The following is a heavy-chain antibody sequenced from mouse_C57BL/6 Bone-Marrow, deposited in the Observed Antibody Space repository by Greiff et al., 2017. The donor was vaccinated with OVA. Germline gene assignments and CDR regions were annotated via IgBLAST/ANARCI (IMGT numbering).Heavy chain of an antibody. CDR2: INPSSGYT. CDR1: GYTFTSYT. D-gene: IGHD2-1*01. V-gene: IGHV1-4*01. Sequence: VKLMESGAELARPGASVKMSCKASGYTFTSYTMHWVKQRPGQGLEWIGYINPSSGYTKYNQKFKDKATLTADKSSSTAYMQLSSLTSEDSAVYYCARRGLYYGYFDYWGQGTTLTVSS. J-gene: IGHJ2*01. CDR3: ARRGLYYGYFDY.